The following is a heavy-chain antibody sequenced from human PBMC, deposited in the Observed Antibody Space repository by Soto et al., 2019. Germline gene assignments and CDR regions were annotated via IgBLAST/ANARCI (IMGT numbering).Heavy chain of an antibody. CDR3: ARGGDRFDGMDV. D-gene: IGHD3-16*01. CDR2: ISTAGDT. Sequence: GGSLRLSCAASGFSFNGYDMHWVRQAPGKNLEWVAAISTAGDTYYLGSVKGRFTISREDAKNSLSLQMNSLRVGDTAVYYCARGGDRFDGMDVWGQGTTVTVSS. CDR1: GFSFNGYD. V-gene: IGHV3-13*01. J-gene: IGHJ6*02.